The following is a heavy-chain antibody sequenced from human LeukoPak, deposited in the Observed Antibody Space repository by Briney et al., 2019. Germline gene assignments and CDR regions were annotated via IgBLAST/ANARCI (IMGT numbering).Heavy chain of an antibody. V-gene: IGHV1-46*01. Sequence: APVKVSCKASGYTFTRSYMHSVRQAPGQGLEWMGIINPSGGSTSYAQKFQGRVTMTRDTSTSTVYMELSSLRSEDTAVYYCARPKREYGGYFDFDYWGQGTLVTVSS. J-gene: IGHJ4*02. CDR1: GYTFTRSY. CDR3: ARPKREYGGYFDFDY. D-gene: IGHD5-12*01. CDR2: INPSGGST.